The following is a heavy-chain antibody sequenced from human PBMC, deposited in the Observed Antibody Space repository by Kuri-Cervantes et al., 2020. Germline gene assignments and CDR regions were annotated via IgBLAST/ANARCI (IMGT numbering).Heavy chain of an antibody. Sequence: GGSLRLPCAASGFTFSNAWMSWVRQAPGKGLEWVGRIKSKTDGGTTDYAAPVKGRFTISRDDSKNTLYLQMNSLKTEDTAVYYCTTTYYYDSSGYYYDWYFDLWGRGTLVTVSS. CDR1: GFTFSNAW. CDR3: TTTYYYDSSGYYYDWYFDL. D-gene: IGHD3-22*01. V-gene: IGHV3-15*01. J-gene: IGHJ2*01. CDR2: IKSKTDGGTT.